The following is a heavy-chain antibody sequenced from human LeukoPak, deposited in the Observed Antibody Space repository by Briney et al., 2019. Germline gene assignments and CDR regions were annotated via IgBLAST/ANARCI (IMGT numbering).Heavy chain of an antibody. CDR1: GYTFTSYS. J-gene: IGHJ2*01. Sequence: ASVKVSCKASGYTFTSYSMNWVRRAPGQGLEYMGWINANTGNPTYAQGFTGRFVFSLDISVSTAYLQISSLKAEDTAVYYCARDFPARDWFFDLWGRGTLVAVSS. CDR2: INANTGNP. CDR3: ARDFPARDWFFDL. V-gene: IGHV7-4-1*02.